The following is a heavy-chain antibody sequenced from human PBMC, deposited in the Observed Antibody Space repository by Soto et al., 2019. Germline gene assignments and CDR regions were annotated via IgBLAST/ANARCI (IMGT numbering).Heavy chain of an antibody. V-gene: IGHV1-18*01. CDR2: ISAYNGNT. CDR3: ARGAITMVRGVSVPYYYYGMDV. J-gene: IGHJ6*02. Sequence: ASVKVSCKASGYTFTRYGISWVRQAPGQGLEGMGWISAYNGNTNYAQKLQGRVTMTTDTSTSTAYMELRSLRSDDTAVYYCARGAITMVRGVSVPYYYYGMDVWGQGTTVTVSS. D-gene: IGHD3-10*01. CDR1: GYTFTRYG.